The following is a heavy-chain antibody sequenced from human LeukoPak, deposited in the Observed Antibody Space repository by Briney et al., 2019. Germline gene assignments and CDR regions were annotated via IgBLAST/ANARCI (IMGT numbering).Heavy chain of an antibody. CDR2: IYYSGST. D-gene: IGHD3-22*01. Sequence: PSETLSLTCSVSGGSITSYFWSWIRQPAGKGLEWIGYIYYSGSTNYNPSLKSRVTISVDTSKNQFSLKLSSVTAADTAVYYCASQYYYDSSAPTLDYYGMDVWGQGTTVTVSS. V-gene: IGHV4-59*08. CDR1: GGSITSYF. CDR3: ASQYYYDSSAPTLDYYGMDV. J-gene: IGHJ6*02.